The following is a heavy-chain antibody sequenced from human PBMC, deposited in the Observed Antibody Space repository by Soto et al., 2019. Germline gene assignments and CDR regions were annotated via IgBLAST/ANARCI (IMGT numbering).Heavy chain of an antibody. Sequence: PSETLSLTCTVSGGSISSGDYYWSWIRQPPGKGLEWIGYIYYSGSTYYNPSLRSRVTISVDTSKNQSSLKLSSVTAADTAVYYCARDRGYYDSSGYYYNWFDPWGQGTLVTVSS. CDR3: ARDRGYYDSSGYYYNWFDP. CDR1: GGSISSGDYY. V-gene: IGHV4-30-4*01. CDR2: IYYSGST. J-gene: IGHJ5*02. D-gene: IGHD3-22*01.